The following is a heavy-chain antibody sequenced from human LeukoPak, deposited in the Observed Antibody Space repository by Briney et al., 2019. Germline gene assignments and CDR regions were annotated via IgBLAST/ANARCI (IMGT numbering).Heavy chain of an antibody. J-gene: IGHJ5*02. V-gene: IGHV3-11*04. Sequence: GGSLRLSCAASGFTVSSNYMSWVRQAPGKGLEWVSYISSSGSTIYYADSVKGRFTISRDNAKNSLYLQMNSLRAEDTALYYCAREGGSGWYSGWFDPWGQGTQVTVSS. CDR2: ISSSGSTI. CDR3: AREGGSGWYSGWFDP. D-gene: IGHD6-19*01. CDR1: GFTVSSNY.